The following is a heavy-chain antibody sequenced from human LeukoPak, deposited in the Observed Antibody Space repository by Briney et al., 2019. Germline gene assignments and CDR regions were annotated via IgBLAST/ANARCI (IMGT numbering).Heavy chain of an antibody. J-gene: IGHJ4*02. CDR2: ISAYNGNT. D-gene: IGHD5-18*01. CDR3: ASPSGYSYGLDY. Sequence: ASVKVSCKASGYTFTSYGISWVRQAPGRGLEWMGWISAYNGNTNYAQKLQGRVTMTTDTSTSTVYMELSSLRSEDTAVYYCASPSGYSYGLDYWGQGTLVTVSS. V-gene: IGHV1-18*01. CDR1: GYTFTSYG.